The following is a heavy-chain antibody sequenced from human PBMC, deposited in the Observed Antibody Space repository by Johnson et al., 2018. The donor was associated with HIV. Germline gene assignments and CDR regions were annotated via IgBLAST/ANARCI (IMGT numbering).Heavy chain of an antibody. J-gene: IGHJ3*02. V-gene: IGHV3-66*01. CDR3: ASFWATGAFDI. CDR2: IYSGGST. Sequence: VQLVESGGGLVQPGGSLRLSYAASGFTVSSNYMSWVRQAPGKGLEWVSVIYSGGSTYYVDSVKGRFTISRDNARNSLYLQMNSLRAEDTAVYYCASFWATGAFDIWGQGTMVTVAS. D-gene: IGHD3-10*01. CDR1: GFTVSSNY.